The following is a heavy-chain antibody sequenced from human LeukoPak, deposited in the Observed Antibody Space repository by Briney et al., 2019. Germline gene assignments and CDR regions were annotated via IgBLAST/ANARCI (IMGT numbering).Heavy chain of an antibody. CDR2: IIPIFGTA. J-gene: IGHJ4*02. Sequence: SVKVSCKASGGTFSSYAISWVRQAPGQGLEWMGGIIPIFGTANYAQKFQGRVTITTDESTSTAYMELSSLRSEDTAVYYCARSYDSSGYLSYWGQGTLVTVSS. V-gene: IGHV1-69*05. CDR1: GGTFSSYA. CDR3: ARSYDSSGYLSY. D-gene: IGHD3-22*01.